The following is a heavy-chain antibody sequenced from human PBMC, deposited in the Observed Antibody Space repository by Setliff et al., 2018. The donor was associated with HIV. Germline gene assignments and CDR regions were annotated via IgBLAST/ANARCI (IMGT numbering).Heavy chain of an antibody. CDR1: GYSISGSYY. J-gene: IGHJ6*02. Sequence: SETLSLTCAVSGYSISGSYYWAWIRQPPGKGLEWIANIYLSGSTNYNPSLKGRVTISLDTSKNQFYLKLNSVTAADTAIYYCTRGSPTVAYGVDVWGQGTTVTVSS. D-gene: IGHD4-17*01. CDR2: IYLSGST. CDR3: TRGSPTVAYGVDV. V-gene: IGHV4-38-2*01.